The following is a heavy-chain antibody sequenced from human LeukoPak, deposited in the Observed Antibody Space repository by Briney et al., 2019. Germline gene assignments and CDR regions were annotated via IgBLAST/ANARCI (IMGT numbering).Heavy chain of an antibody. Sequence: GESPKISCKGSGYTFTSYWIAWVRQMPGKGLEWMGIIYPGDSDTRYSPSFQGQVTMSADKSITTAYLQWSSLKASDTAMYYCARHAEGGLWFDPWGQGTLVTVSS. CDR1: GYTFTSYW. J-gene: IGHJ5*02. CDR3: ARHAEGGLWFDP. V-gene: IGHV5-51*01. D-gene: IGHD3/OR15-3a*01. CDR2: IYPGDSDT.